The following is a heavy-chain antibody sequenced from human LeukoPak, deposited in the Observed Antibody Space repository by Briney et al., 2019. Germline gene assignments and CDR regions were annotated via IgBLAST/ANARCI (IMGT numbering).Heavy chain of an antibody. CDR1: GFTFSSYS. J-gene: IGHJ5*02. CDR2: ISSSSSYI. Sequence: GGSLRLSCAASGFTFSSYSMNWVRQAPGKGLEWVSSISSSSSYIYYADSVKGRFTISRDNAKNSLYLQMNSLRAKDTAVYYCARDLNRLADSWGQGTLVTVSS. V-gene: IGHV3-21*01. CDR3: ARDLNRLADS. D-gene: IGHD1-14*01.